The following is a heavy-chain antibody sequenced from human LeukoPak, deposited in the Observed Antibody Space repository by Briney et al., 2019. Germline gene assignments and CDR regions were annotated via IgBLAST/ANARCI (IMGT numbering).Heavy chain of an antibody. V-gene: IGHV4-30-4*08. CDR3: ARTDSSGWYGRLPFFDY. Sequence: SETLSLTCTVSGGSISSGGYYWSWIRQPPGKGLEWIGYIYYSGSTYYNPSLKSRVTISVDTTKNQFSLKLSSVTAADTAVYYCARTDSSGWYGRLPFFDYWGQGTLVTVSS. J-gene: IGHJ4*02. CDR2: IYYSGST. CDR1: GGSISSGGYY. D-gene: IGHD6-19*01.